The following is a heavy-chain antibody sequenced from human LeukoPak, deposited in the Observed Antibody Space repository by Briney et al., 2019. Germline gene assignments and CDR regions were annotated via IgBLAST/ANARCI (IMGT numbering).Heavy chain of an antibody. V-gene: IGHV4-39*07. CDR2: INYGGHT. Sequence: PSETLSLTCTDSGGSMRSNSFYWRWIRQSPGKTLAWIANINYGGHTYYNPSLKSRVTLSVDVSKNRFSLNLTSVTAADTALYFCARTHFDSLGWFDPWGQGTLVTVSS. CDR3: ARTHFDSLGWFDP. D-gene: IGHD3-9*01. J-gene: IGHJ5*02. CDR1: GGSMRSNSFY.